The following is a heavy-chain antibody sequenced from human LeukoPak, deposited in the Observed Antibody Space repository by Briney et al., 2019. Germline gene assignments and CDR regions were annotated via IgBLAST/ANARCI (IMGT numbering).Heavy chain of an antibody. CDR2: IYYSGST. J-gene: IGHJ3*02. Sequence: PSETLSLTCTVSGGSISSSSYYWGWIRQPPGKGLEWIGSIYYSGSTYYNPSLKSRVTISVDTSKNQFSLKLSSVTAADTAVYYCARWAYYDLWSGYYGDAFDIWAKGQWSPSLQ. CDR1: GGSISSSSYY. CDR3: ARWAYYDLWSGYYGDAFDI. D-gene: IGHD3-3*01. V-gene: IGHV4-39*01.